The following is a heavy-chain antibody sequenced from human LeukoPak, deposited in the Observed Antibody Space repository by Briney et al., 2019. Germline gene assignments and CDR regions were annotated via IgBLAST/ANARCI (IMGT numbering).Heavy chain of an antibody. CDR2: NYYSGST. CDR1: GGSISSYY. Sequence: PSETLSLTCTVSGGSISSYYWSWIRQPPGKGLEWIGYNYYSGSTNYNPSLKSRVTISVDTSKNQFALKLSSVTAADTAVYYCARRGSGSPFDYWGQGTLVTVSS. V-gene: IGHV4-59*08. CDR3: ARRGSGSPFDY. D-gene: IGHD3-10*01. J-gene: IGHJ4*02.